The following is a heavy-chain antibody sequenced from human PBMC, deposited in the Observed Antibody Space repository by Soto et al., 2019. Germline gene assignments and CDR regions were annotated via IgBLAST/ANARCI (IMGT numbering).Heavy chain of an antibody. D-gene: IGHD1-7*01. CDR2: IIPISGAA. CDR3: ARDMTRTVVPYFDF. V-gene: IGHV1-69*06. Sequence: GASVKVSCKASGGTFSNYVVNWVRQAPGQGLEWMGRIIPISGAANYAQKFQGRVTIIADKSTSTSYMELSSLRSEDTAVYYCARDMTRTVVPYFDFWGQGTLVTVSS. CDR1: GGTFSNYV. J-gene: IGHJ4*02.